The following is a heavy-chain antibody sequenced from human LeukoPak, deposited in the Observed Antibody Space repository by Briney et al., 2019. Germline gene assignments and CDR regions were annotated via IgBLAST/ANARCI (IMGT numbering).Heavy chain of an antibody. CDR1: GGSISSGGYS. D-gene: IGHD3-3*01. CDR3: ARELFGSSP. CDR2: IHHSGST. Sequence: SETLSLTCAVSGGSISSGGYSWSWIRQPPGKGLEWIGYIHHSGSTKYNPSLKSRVTMSVDTSKNQFSLNLSSVTTADTAVYYCARELFGSSPWGQGTLVTVSS. V-gene: IGHV4-61*08. J-gene: IGHJ5*02.